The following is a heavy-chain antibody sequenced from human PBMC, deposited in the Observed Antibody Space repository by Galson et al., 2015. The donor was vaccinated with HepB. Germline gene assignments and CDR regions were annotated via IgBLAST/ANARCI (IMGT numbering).Heavy chain of an antibody. CDR2: INAGNGNT. J-gene: IGHJ5*02. D-gene: IGHD3-10*01. Sequence: SVKVSCKASGYTFTSYAMRWVRQAPGQRLEWMGWINAGNGNTKYSQKFQGRVTITRDTSASTAYMELSSLRSEDTAVYYCARDGPTPMVQGVIPRGNWFDPWGQGTLVTVSS. CDR3: ARDGPTPMVQGVIPRGNWFDP. V-gene: IGHV1-3*01. CDR1: GYTFTSYA.